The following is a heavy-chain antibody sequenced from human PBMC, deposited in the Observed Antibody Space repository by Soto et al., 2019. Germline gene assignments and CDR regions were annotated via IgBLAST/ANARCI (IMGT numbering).Heavy chain of an antibody. D-gene: IGHD3-22*01. CDR1: GGSISSGGYY. Sequence: SETLSLTCTVSGGSISSGGYYWSWIRQHPGKGLEWIGYIYYSGSTYYNPSLKSRVTISVDTSKNQFSLKLSSVTAADTAVYYCARDPYDSSGYYRYYYYGMDVWGQGTTVTVSS. J-gene: IGHJ6*02. V-gene: IGHV4-31*03. CDR2: IYYSGST. CDR3: ARDPYDSSGYYRYYYYGMDV.